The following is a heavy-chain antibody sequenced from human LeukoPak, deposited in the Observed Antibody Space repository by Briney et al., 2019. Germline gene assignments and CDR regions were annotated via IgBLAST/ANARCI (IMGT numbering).Heavy chain of an antibody. CDR3: AGGKAAYYDYVWGSYRSYYLDY. CDR1: GGSFSGYY. Sequence: SETLSLTCAVYGGSFSGYYWSWIRQPPGKGLEWIGEINHSGSTNYNPSLKSRVTISVDTSKNQFSLKLSSVTAADTAVYYCAGGKAAYYDYVWGSYRSYYLDYWGQGTLVTVSS. J-gene: IGHJ4*02. V-gene: IGHV4-34*01. CDR2: INHSGST. D-gene: IGHD3-16*02.